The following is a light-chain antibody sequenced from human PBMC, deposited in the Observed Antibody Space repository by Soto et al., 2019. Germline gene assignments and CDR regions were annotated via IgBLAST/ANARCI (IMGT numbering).Light chain of an antibody. CDR2: SNS. V-gene: IGLV1-44*01. J-gene: IGLJ3*02. Sequence: QSVLTQPPSASGTPGQRVTISCSGGSSNIGTNTLNWYQQLPGTAPKLLIYSNSHRPSEVPARFSASKSGTSASLAISGLQSEDEADYYCAIWDDSLNAWVFGGGNKLTVL. CDR1: SSNIGTNT. CDR3: AIWDDSLNAWV.